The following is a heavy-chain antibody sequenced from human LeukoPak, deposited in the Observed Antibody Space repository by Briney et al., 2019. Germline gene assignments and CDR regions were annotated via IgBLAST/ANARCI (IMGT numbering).Heavy chain of an antibody. CDR1: GYSISSGYH. CDR2: IYHSGGT. Sequence: SETLSLTCTVSGYSISSGYHWGWIRQPPGKGLEWIGSIYHSGGTYYNPSLKSRVTISVDTSKNQFSLKLSSVTAADTAVYYCARDQGYSYGYWGQGTLVTVSS. V-gene: IGHV4-38-2*02. J-gene: IGHJ4*02. D-gene: IGHD5-18*01. CDR3: ARDQGYSYGY.